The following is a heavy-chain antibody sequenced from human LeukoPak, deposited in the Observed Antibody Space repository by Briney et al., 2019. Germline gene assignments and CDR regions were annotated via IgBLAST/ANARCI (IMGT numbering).Heavy chain of an antibody. CDR1: GFTFSSYA. Sequence: GGSLRLSCAASGFTFSSYAMSWVRQAPGKGLEWVSAISGSGGSTYYADSVRGRFTISRDNSKNTLYLQMNSLRAEDTAVYYCAKLKDRGRDYYDSSGYSPSDDYWGQGTLVTVSS. D-gene: IGHD3-22*01. CDR2: ISGSGGST. CDR3: AKLKDRGRDYYDSSGYSPSDDY. V-gene: IGHV3-23*01. J-gene: IGHJ4*02.